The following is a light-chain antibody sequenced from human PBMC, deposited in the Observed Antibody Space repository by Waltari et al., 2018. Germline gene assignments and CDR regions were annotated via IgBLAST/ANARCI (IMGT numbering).Light chain of an antibody. CDR1: QTISTS. CDR2: DAS. CDR3: QQRYTWPLA. J-gene: IGKJ4*01. V-gene: IGKV3-11*01. Sequence: EIVLTQSPATLSLSPGQSAAISCRASQTISTSLAWYQQKPGQPPRLVIYDASNRATDIPARFSGSGSETDFNLTISSLEAEDFAVYYCQQRYTWPLAFGGGTTVEIK.